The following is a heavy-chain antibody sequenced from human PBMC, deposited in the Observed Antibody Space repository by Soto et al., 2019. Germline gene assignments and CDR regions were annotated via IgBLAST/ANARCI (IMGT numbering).Heavy chain of an antibody. CDR2: ISSSSSYI. D-gene: IGHD3-10*01. Sequence: GGSLRLSCAASGFTFSSYSMNWVRQAPGKGLEWVSSISSSSSYIYYADSVKGRFTISRDNAKNSLYLQMNSLRAEDTAVYYCARETMVRGVYKGDYYYYYMDVWGKRTTVTVSS. CDR1: GFTFSSYS. CDR3: ARETMVRGVYKGDYYYYYMDV. V-gene: IGHV3-21*01. J-gene: IGHJ6*03.